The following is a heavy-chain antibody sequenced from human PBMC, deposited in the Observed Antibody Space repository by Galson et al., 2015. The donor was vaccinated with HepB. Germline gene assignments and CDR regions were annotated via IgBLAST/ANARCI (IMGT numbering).Heavy chain of an antibody. V-gene: IGHV5-51*01. D-gene: IGHD2-21*01. CDR2: IYPGDSDT. J-gene: IGHJ5*02. Sequence: QSGAEVKKPGESLKISCKASGYTFSNYWIAWVRQMPGKGLEWMGIIYPGDSDTRYSPSSQGHVTISVDRSITTAYLQWSSLEASDTAMYYCGRGISMGIGPSKWLDPWGQGTLVTVSS. CDR1: GYTFSNYW. CDR3: GRGISMGIGPSKWLDP.